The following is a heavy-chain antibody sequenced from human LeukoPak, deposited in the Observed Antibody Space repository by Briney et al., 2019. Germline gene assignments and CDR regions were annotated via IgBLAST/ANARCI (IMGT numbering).Heavy chain of an antibody. Sequence: PGGSLRLSCAASGFTFSDYYMSWIRQAPGKGLEWITYISSSGSSTDYADSVKGRFTISRDNAKNSLYLQMNSLGAEDTAVYYCARDRDANWFDPWGQGTLVTVSS. D-gene: IGHD3-10*01. CDR3: ARDRDANWFDP. V-gene: IGHV3-11*06. J-gene: IGHJ5*02. CDR1: GFTFSDYY. CDR2: ISSSGSST.